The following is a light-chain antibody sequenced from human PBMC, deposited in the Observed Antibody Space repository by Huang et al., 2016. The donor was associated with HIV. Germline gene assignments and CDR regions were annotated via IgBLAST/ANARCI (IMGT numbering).Light chain of an antibody. V-gene: IGKV3-15*01. CDR1: QSVSSN. Sequence: ETVMTQSPVTLSVSPGERATLSCRASQSVSSNLAWYQQRHGQAPRLLIYDTSTRATGIPARFSGIVSGTEFTLTISGLQSEDFAVYYCQQYSDGYTFGQGTKVDVK. CDR3: QQYSDGYT. J-gene: IGKJ2*01. CDR2: DTS.